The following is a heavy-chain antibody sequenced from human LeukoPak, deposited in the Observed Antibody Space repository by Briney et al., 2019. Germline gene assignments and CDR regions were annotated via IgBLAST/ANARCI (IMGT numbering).Heavy chain of an antibody. J-gene: IGHJ6*02. D-gene: IGHD6-13*01. Sequence: GGSLRLSCAASGFTFDDYAMHWVRQAPGKGLEWVSLISWDGGSTYYADSVEGRFTISRDNSKNSLYLQMNSLRAEDTALYYCAKDRGASSSWYYYYGMDVWGQGTTVTVSS. V-gene: IGHV3-43D*03. CDR1: GFTFDDYA. CDR2: ISWDGGST. CDR3: AKDRGASSSWYYYYGMDV.